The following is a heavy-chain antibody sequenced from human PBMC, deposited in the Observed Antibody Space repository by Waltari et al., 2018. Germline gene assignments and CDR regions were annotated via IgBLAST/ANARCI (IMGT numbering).Heavy chain of an antibody. D-gene: IGHD1-26*01. V-gene: IGHV4-38-2*02. CDR2: IYHSGVT. CDR1: GYSISSGYY. J-gene: IGHJ5*02. CDR3: ARDGPDFEGATSWFDP. Sequence: QVQLQESGPGLVKPSETLSLTCAVSGYSISSGYYWGWIRQPPGKGLEWIGSIYHSGVTYYNPSLKSRVTISVDTSKNQFSLKLSSVTAADTAVYYCARDGPDFEGATSWFDPWGQGTLVTVSS.